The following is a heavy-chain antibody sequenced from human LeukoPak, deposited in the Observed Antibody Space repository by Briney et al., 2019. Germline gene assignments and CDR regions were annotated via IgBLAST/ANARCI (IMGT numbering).Heavy chain of an antibody. Sequence: GGSLRLSCAASGFTFGGFTMAWVRQTPGKGLEWLSGILADADGGRTYYAGSVKGRFTIYRDNSKNTLYLQMNNLRADDTAVYFCAKDLNYGDGRWEFDPWGQGTLVTV. CDR1: GFTFGGFT. CDR2: ILADADGGRT. V-gene: IGHV3-23*01. D-gene: IGHD4-17*01. J-gene: IGHJ5*02. CDR3: AKDLNYGDGRWEFDP.